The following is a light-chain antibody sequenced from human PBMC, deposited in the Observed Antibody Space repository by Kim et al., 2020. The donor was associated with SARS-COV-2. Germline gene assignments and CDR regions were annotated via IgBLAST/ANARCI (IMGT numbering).Light chain of an antibody. V-gene: IGLV3-1*01. CDR1: RLADKD. CDR3: QVWDSTTAI. J-gene: IGLJ2*01. Sequence: VSPGQTARITGAGDRLADKDVCWYQQMPGQSPVLVIYQDTRRPSGIPERFSGSNSGNTATLTISGTQAMDDADYYCQVWDSTTAIFGGGTKLTVL. CDR2: QDT.